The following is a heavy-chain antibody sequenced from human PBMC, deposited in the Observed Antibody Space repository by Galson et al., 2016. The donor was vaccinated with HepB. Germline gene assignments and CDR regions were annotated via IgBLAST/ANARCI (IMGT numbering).Heavy chain of an antibody. V-gene: IGHV3-30*03. D-gene: IGHD2-21*02. Sequence: SLRLSCAASGFSLSNSAMHWVRQAPGKGLEWVAKISYDAKNVYYAESVRGRSAISRDYSKNALYLEMSSLRVEDTAVYYCAADATTIVTAFDYWGQGTLVTVSS. CDR1: GFSLSNSA. CDR3: AADATTIVTAFDY. CDR2: ISYDAKNV. J-gene: IGHJ4*02.